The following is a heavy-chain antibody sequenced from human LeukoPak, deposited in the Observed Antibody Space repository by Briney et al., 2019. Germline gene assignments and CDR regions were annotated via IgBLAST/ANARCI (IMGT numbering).Heavy chain of an antibody. Sequence: GGSLRLSCAASGFTFSKYWMLWVRQAPGKGLERVSRINTDGTVTTYADSVKGRFTVSRDNADNTMFLQMNSVRDEDTAVYYCATKQWLAPPPDSWGQGTPVTVSS. CDR3: ATKQWLAPPPDS. V-gene: IGHV3-74*01. CDR1: GFTFSKYW. J-gene: IGHJ4*02. D-gene: IGHD6-19*01. CDR2: INTDGTVT.